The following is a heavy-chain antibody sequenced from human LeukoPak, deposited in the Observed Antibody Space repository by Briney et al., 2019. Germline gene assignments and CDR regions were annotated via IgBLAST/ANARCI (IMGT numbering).Heavy chain of an antibody. V-gene: IGHV3-21*01. CDR1: GFTFSSYS. J-gene: IGHJ3*02. CDR2: ISSSSSYI. CDR3: AGPEYYYDSSGFPGDAFDI. D-gene: IGHD3-22*01. Sequence: GGPLRLSCAASGFTFSSYSMNWVRQAPGKGLEWVSSISSSSSYIYYADSVKGRFTISRDNAKNSLYLQMNSLRAEDTAVYYCAGPEYYYDSSGFPGDAFDIWGQGTMVTVSS.